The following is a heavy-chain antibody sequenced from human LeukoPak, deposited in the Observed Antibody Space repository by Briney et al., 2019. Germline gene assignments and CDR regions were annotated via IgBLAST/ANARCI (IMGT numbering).Heavy chain of an antibody. CDR2: VSGSAGRT. V-gene: IGHV3-23*01. Sequence: GGSLRLSCAASGFTFSSFAMTWVRQAPGKGLEWVSTVSGSAGRTDYADSVKGRFTISRDNLKNTLYLQMNGLRAEDTAVYYCAKNRGHCVDGVCHNYYYMDVWGRGTTVTVSS. D-gene: IGHD2-8*02. CDR1: GFTFSSFA. J-gene: IGHJ6*03. CDR3: AKNRGHCVDGVCHNYYYMDV.